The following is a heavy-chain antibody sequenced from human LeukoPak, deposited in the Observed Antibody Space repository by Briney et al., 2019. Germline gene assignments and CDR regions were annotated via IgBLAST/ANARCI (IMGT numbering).Heavy chain of an antibody. CDR1: GGSISSSSYY. V-gene: IGHV4-39*07. D-gene: IGHD3-22*01. CDR2: IYYSGST. J-gene: IGHJ4*02. Sequence: SETLSLTCTVSGGSISSSSYYWGWIRQPPGKGLEWIGSIYYSGSTYYNPSLKSRVTISVDTSKNQFSLKLSSVTAADTAVYYCARQTQRGVVVILDYWGQGTLVTVSS. CDR3: ARQTQRGVVVILDY.